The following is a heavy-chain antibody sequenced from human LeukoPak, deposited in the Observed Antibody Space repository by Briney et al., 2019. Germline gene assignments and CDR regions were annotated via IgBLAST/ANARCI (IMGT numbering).Heavy chain of an antibody. Sequence: PSETLSLTCTVSGGSISSYYWSWLRQPPGKGLEWIGYIYYSGSTNYNPSLKSRVTISVDTSKNQFSLELSSVIAADTAVYFCARDAPGIAAAGVYWGQGTLVTVSS. CDR3: ARDAPGIAAAGVY. J-gene: IGHJ4*02. CDR2: IYYSGST. D-gene: IGHD6-13*01. V-gene: IGHV4-59*12. CDR1: GGSISSYY.